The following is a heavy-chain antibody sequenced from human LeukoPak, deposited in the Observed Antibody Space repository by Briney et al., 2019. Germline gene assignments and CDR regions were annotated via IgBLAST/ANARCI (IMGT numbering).Heavy chain of an antibody. CDR1: GFTFSHYG. V-gene: IGHV3-33*06. CDR2: IWSDATNQ. J-gene: IGHJ4*02. Sequence: VGSLRLSCEASGFTFSHYGMHWVRQAPDKGLEWVSVIWSDATNQYYGDSVKGRFAICRDNLRNTVSLQMNSLRAEDTAVYYCVKDAQRGFDYSNSLQHWGQGSLVTVSS. D-gene: IGHD4-11*01. CDR3: VKDAQRGFDYSNSLQH.